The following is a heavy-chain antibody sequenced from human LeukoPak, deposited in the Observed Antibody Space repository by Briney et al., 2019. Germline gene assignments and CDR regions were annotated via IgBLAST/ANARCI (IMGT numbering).Heavy chain of an antibody. J-gene: IGHJ5*02. V-gene: IGHV1-18*01. CDR3: ARDWGSTTTPNWFDP. CDR1: GYTFNNYG. Sequence: ASVKVSCKASGYTFNNYGISWVRQAPGQGLEWMGWISPYNRNTDHAQKFQGRLTMATDTSTNTVYMELRNLGYDETAIYYCARDWGSTTTPNWFDPWGQGTLVTVSS. D-gene: IGHD2-15*01. CDR2: ISPYNRNT.